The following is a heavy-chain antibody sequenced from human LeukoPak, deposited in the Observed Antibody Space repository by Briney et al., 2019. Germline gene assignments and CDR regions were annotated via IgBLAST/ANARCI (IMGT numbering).Heavy chain of an antibody. CDR2: ISPNSGGT. CDR1: GGTFSSYA. CDR3: SVWFGELSH. D-gene: IGHD3-10*01. V-gene: IGHV1-2*02. Sequence: ASVKVSCKASGGTFSSYAISWVRQAPGQGLEWMGWISPNSGGTNYAQRFQGMVTITRDTSISTAYMDLSSLKSDDTATYYCSVWFGELSHWGQGTLVTVSS. J-gene: IGHJ4*02.